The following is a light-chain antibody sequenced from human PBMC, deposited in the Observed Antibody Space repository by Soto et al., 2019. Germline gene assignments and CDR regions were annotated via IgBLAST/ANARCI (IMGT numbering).Light chain of an antibody. CDR3: QSYDSSLSGSYV. V-gene: IGLV1-40*01. CDR2: GNN. Sequence: QTVVTQPPSVSGAPGQRVTISCTGSNSNIGAGYDVHWYQQLPGTAPKLLIFGNNNRPSGVPDRFSGSKSGTSASLAITGLQAEDEADYYCQSYDSSLSGSYVFGTGTKLTVL. CDR1: NSNIGAGYD. J-gene: IGLJ1*01.